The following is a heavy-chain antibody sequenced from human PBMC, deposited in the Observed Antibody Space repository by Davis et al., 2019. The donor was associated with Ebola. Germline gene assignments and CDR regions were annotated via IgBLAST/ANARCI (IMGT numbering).Heavy chain of an antibody. V-gene: IGHV4-39*07. Sequence: SETLSLTCTVSGGSISSSTFYWGWIRQPPGQGLEWIGNIYYSGSTNYHSSLKSRIFISVDTSKNQFSLKLNSVTAADTAVYYCARDSSGSPYSGLDVWGQGTTVTVSS. CDR2: IYYSGST. D-gene: IGHD6-25*01. J-gene: IGHJ6*02. CDR1: GGSISSSTFY. CDR3: ARDSSGSPYSGLDV.